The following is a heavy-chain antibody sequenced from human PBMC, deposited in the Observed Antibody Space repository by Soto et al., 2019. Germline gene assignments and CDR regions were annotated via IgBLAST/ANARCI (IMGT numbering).Heavy chain of an antibody. CDR3: ARGGWTGYYNFDY. CDR1: GFTFSNYD. V-gene: IGHV3-48*03. D-gene: IGHD3-9*01. CDR2: ITSSGSTI. Sequence: SLRLSCAASGFTFSNYDMNWVRQAPGKGLEWVSYITSSGSTIYSADSVKGRFTISRDNAKNSLYLQMKSLRAADTAVYYCARGGWTGYYNFDYWGPGTLVTVS. J-gene: IGHJ4*02.